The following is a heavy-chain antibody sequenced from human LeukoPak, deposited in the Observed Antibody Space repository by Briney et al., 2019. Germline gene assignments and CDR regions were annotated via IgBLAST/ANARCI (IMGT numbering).Heavy chain of an antibody. J-gene: IGHJ4*02. D-gene: IGHD3-10*01. CDR1: GGSISSSSYY. Sequence: SETLSLTCTVSGGSISSSSYYWGWIRQPPGKGLEWIGSIYYSGSTYYNPSLKSRVTISVDTSKNQFSLKLSSVTAADTAVYYCARGPTYYYGSGSFSPYYFDYWGQGTLVTVSS. CDR2: IYYSGST. CDR3: ARGPTYYYGSGSFSPYYFDY. V-gene: IGHV4-39*07.